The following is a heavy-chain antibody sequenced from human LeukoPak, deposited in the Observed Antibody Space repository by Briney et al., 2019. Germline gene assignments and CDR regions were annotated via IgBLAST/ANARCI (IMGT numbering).Heavy chain of an antibody. CDR2: ISWNSGSI. Sequence: GRSLRLSCAASGFTFDDYAMHWVRQAPGKGLEWVSGISWNSGSIGYADSVKGRFTISRDNAKNSLYLQMNSLRAEDTAVYYCARDVLGYIVATSPFDYWGQGTLVTVSS. CDR3: ARDVLGYIVATSPFDY. V-gene: IGHV3-9*01. CDR1: GFTFDDYA. D-gene: IGHD5-12*01. J-gene: IGHJ4*02.